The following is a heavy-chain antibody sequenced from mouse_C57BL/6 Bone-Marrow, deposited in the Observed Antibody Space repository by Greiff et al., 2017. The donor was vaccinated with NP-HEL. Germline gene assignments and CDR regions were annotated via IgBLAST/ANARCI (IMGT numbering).Heavy chain of an antibody. Sequence: QVQLQQPGPELVKPGASVKLSCKASGYTFTSSWLHWVMPRPGQGLEWIGNINPSNGGTNYNEKFKSKATLTVDKSSSTAYMQLSSRTSEDSAVYYCARSYDSNYDYAMDYWGQGTSVTVSS. CDR3: ARSYDSNYDYAMDY. D-gene: IGHD2-5*01. CDR1: GYTFTSSW. V-gene: IGHV1-53*01. CDR2: INPSNGGT. J-gene: IGHJ4*01.